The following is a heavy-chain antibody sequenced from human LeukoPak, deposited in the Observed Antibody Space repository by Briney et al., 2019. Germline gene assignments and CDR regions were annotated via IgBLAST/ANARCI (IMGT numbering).Heavy chain of an antibody. CDR1: GFTFSSYS. D-gene: IGHD3-16*01. J-gene: IGHJ4*02. CDR2: ISSSSSTI. V-gene: IGHV3-48*01. CDR3: AGFERGYAYDY. Sequence: HPGGSLRLSCAASGFTFSSYSMNWVRQAPGKGLEWVSYISSSSSTIYYADSVKGRFTTSRDNAKNSLYLQMNSLRAEDTAVYYCAGFERGYAYDYWGQGTLVTVSS.